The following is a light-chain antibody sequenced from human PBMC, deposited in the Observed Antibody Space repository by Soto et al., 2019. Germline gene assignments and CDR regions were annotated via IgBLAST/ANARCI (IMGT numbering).Light chain of an antibody. CDR2: AAS. V-gene: IGKV3-20*01. Sequence: IVLTQHPGTLSLSPGERATLSCRPSQSVSSAYLAWYQQKPGQGPRLLLYAASHRATGIPDRFSGSGSGTDFTLTISRLEPEDFAVYYCQHYGTSWTFGQGTKVEIK. J-gene: IGKJ1*01. CDR1: QSVSSAY. CDR3: QHYGTSWT.